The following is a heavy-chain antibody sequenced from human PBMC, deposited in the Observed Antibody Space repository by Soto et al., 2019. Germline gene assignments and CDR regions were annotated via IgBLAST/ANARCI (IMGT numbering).Heavy chain of an antibody. J-gene: IGHJ6*02. D-gene: IGHD1-26*01. CDR3: ARTKWEPMSGSVCYYYYDGMDV. Sequence: GASVKVSCKASGYTFTSYGISWVRQAPGQGLEWMGWISAYNGNTNYAQKLQGRVTMTTDTSTSTAYMELSSLRSEDTAVYYCARTKWEPMSGSVCYYYYDGMDVWGQGTTVTVSS. CDR2: ISAYNGNT. CDR1: GYTFTSYG. V-gene: IGHV1-18*01.